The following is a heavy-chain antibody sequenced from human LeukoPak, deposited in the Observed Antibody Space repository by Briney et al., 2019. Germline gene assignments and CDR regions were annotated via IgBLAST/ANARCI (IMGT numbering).Heavy chain of an antibody. CDR2: INQGGST. CDR3: ARRGIWIQWNFEY. CDR1: GGAFNDYY. J-gene: IGHJ4*02. D-gene: IGHD5-12*01. V-gene: IGHV4-34*01. Sequence: SETLSLTCAVEGGAFNDYYWSWVRQSPPKGLEWIAEINQGGSTIYNPSLKNRVTMSIDTTRKHFSLQLASLTAADTAVYFCARRGIWIQWNFEYWGQGVLVTVSS.